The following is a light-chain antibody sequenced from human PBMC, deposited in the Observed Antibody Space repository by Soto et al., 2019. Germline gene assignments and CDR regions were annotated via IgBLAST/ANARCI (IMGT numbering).Light chain of an antibody. CDR2: DAS. V-gene: IGKV1-33*01. CDR3: QQYDNLPIT. J-gene: IGKJ5*01. Sequence: DIQMTQSPSSLSASVGDRVTITCQASQDISNYLNWYQQKPGKDPKLLIYDASNLETGVPSRFSGSGSVTDFTFTISSLQPEDIATYYCQQYDNLPITFGHGTRLEIK. CDR1: QDISNY.